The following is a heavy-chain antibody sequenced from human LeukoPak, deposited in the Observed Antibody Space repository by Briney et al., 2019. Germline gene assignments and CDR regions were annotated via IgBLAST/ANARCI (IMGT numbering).Heavy chain of an antibody. CDR1: GYTFTGYY. D-gene: IGHD3-10*01. J-gene: IGHJ6*02. Sequence: AAVKVSCKASGYTFTGYYMHWVRQAPGRGREWMGWINPDSGGTNYAQTFQGRVTMTRDTSISTAYMELSRLRSDDTAVYYCARDSDYGSGEYLTYYYYYYGMDVWGQGTTVTVSS. CDR3: ARDSDYGSGEYLTYYYYYYGMDV. CDR2: INPDSGGT. V-gene: IGHV1-2*02.